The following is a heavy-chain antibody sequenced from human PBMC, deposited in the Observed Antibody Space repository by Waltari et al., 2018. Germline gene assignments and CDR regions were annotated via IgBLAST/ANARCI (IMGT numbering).Heavy chain of an antibody. CDR3: ARAWGAISSWDYYYYGMDV. V-gene: IGHV1-69*08. CDR1: GGTFSSYA. J-gene: IGHJ6*02. D-gene: IGHD6-13*01. CDR2: IIPIFGTA. Sequence: QVQLVQSGAEVKKPGSSVKVSCKASGGTFSSYAISWVRQAPGQGLEWMGRIIPIFGTANYAQKFQRRVTITAYKSTSTPYMELSSLRSEDTAVYYCARAWGAISSWDYYYYGMDVWGQGTTVTVSS.